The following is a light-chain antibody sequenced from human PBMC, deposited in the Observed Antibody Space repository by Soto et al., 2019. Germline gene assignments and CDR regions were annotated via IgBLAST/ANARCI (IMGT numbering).Light chain of an antibody. CDR3: QQYSNYCT. CDR2: KAS. CDR1: QSISSW. V-gene: IGKV1-5*03. Sequence: DIQMTQSASSLSASVGDRVTITYRASQSISSWLAWYQQKPGKAPKLLIYKASSLESGVPSRFSGSGSGTVFTIIISSLQPDDFATYYFQQYSNYCTFGQGTKVEIK. J-gene: IGKJ1*01.